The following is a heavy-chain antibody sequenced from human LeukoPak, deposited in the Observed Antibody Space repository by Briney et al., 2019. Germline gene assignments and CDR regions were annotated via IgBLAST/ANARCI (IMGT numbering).Heavy chain of an antibody. Sequence: PGGSLRLSCAASGFTFSSYGMHWVRQAPGKGLEWVAVISYDGSNKYYADSVKGRFTISRDNSKNTLYLQMNSLRAEDTAVYYCAKSRTTVTPIPVNWFDPWGQGTLVTVSS. V-gene: IGHV3-30*18. CDR2: ISYDGSNK. CDR1: GFTFSSYG. CDR3: AKSRTTVTPIPVNWFDP. J-gene: IGHJ5*02. D-gene: IGHD4-17*01.